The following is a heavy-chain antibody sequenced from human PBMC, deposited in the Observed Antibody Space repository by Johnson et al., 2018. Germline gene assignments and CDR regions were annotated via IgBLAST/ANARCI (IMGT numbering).Heavy chain of an antibody. V-gene: IGHV3-30-3*02. D-gene: IGHD2-15*01. J-gene: IGHJ3*02. CDR3: AKQKSSGGKGAFDI. CDR2: ISYDGSNK. CDR1: GFTFSSYA. Sequence: VQLVESGGGLVKPGGSLRLSCAASGFTFSSYAMHWVRQAPGKGLEWVAVISYDGSNKYYADSVKGRFTISRDNSKNTLYLQMNSLRAEDTAVYYCAKQKSSGGKGAFDIWGQGTMVTVSS.